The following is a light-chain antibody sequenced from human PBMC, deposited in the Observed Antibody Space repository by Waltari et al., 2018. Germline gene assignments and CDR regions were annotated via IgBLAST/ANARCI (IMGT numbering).Light chain of an antibody. CDR1: QSVDIY. V-gene: IGKV3-11*01. J-gene: IGKJ4*01. CDR2: DAS. Sequence: ETVLTQSPATLSLSPGERATLSCRASQSVDIYLAWYQQKPGQAPRLLLYDASHRATGIPARFSGSGSGTDFTLTISSLEPEDFAVYYCQQRRNWPPLTFGGGTKVEIK. CDR3: QQRRNWPPLT.